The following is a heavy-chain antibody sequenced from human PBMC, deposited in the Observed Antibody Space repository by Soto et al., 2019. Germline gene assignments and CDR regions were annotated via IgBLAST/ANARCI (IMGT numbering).Heavy chain of an antibody. CDR2: ISGSGGST. CDR3: AKDPMPITMIVVWIDY. V-gene: IGHV3-23*01. CDR1: GFTFSSYA. D-gene: IGHD3-22*01. J-gene: IGHJ4*02. Sequence: EVQLLESGGGLVQPGGSLRLSCAASGFTFSSYAMSWVRQAPGKGLEWVSAISGSGGSTYYADSVKGRFTISRDNSKNTLYLQMNSRRAEDTAVYYCAKDPMPITMIVVWIDYWGQGTLVTVSS.